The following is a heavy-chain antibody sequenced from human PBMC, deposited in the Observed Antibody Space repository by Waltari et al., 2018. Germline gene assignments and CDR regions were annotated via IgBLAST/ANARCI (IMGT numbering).Heavy chain of an antibody. D-gene: IGHD4-4*01. V-gene: IGHV1-69-2*01. CDR2: VDPADSET. CDR3: ATVLTTVPTYWFDP. J-gene: IGHJ5*02. CDR1: GYTFTDYY. Sequence: EVQLVQSGAEVKKPGATVQISCQASGYTFTDYYIHWVQQAPGKGLEWMGRVDPADSETIYAEKFQGRVTITADTSTDTAYMELSSLRSEDTAVYYCATVLTTVPTYWFDPWGQGTLVTVSS.